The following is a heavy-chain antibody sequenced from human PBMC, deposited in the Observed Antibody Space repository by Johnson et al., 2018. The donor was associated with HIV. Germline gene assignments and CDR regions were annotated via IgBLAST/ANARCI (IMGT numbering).Heavy chain of an antibody. Sequence: VQLVESGGGLVQPGGSLRLSCAASGFTFSSYAMSWVRQAPGKGLEWVSTINGGGGITYYADSVKGRFTISRDNSNNTLYLQMNSLRAEDTAVYYCARSQVAATSEGAFDIWGQGTMVTVSS. CDR1: GFTFSSYA. CDR3: ARSQVAATSEGAFDI. D-gene: IGHD2-15*01. CDR2: INGGGGIT. V-gene: IGHV3-23*04. J-gene: IGHJ3*02.